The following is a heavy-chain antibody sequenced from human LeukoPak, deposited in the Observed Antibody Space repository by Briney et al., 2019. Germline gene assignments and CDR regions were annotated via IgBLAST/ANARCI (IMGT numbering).Heavy chain of an antibody. Sequence: QPGRSLRLSCAASGFTFDDYAMHWVRQAPGKGLEWVSVIYSGGSTYYADSVKGRFTISRDNSKNTLYLQMNSLRAEDTAVYYCARDKGAVRGVNWFDPWGQGTLVTVSS. CDR1: GFTFDDYA. D-gene: IGHD3-10*01. CDR2: IYSGGST. V-gene: IGHV3-66*01. J-gene: IGHJ5*02. CDR3: ARDKGAVRGVNWFDP.